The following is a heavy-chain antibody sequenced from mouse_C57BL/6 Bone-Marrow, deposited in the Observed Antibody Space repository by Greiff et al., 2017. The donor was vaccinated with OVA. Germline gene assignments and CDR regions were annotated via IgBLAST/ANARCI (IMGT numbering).Heavy chain of an antibody. J-gene: IGHJ2*01. V-gene: IGHV1-50*01. CDR3: ARLITTVVAPYFDY. Sequence: QVQLQQPGAELVKPGASVRLSCKASGYTFTSYWMQWVNQRPGQGLEWIGAIDPSDSYTHYTQKFKGKAPLTVDTSSSTAYMQLSSLTSEDSAVYYCARLITTVVAPYFDYWGQGTTLTVSS. CDR2: IDPSDSYT. D-gene: IGHD1-1*01. CDR1: GYTFTSYW.